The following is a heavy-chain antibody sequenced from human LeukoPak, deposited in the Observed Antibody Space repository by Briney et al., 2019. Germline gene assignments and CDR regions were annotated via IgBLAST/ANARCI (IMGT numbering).Heavy chain of an antibody. CDR2: ISYDGSNK. CDR3: ARDNSVRDEAWWFNP. D-gene: IGHD5-24*01. J-gene: IGHJ5*02. Sequence: PGGSLRLSCAASGFTFSSYGMHWVRQAPGKGLEWVALISYDGSNKYYADSVKGRFTISRDTSKNTLYLQMNSLRAEDTAVYYCARDNSVRDEAWWFNPWGQGTLVTVSS. V-gene: IGHV3-30*03. CDR1: GFTFSSYG.